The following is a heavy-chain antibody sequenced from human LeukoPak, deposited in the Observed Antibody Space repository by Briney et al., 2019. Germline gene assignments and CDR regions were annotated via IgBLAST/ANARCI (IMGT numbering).Heavy chain of an antibody. J-gene: IGHJ6*03. CDR1: GGSISNYY. V-gene: IGHV4-59*12. Sequence: SETLSLTCSVSGGSISNYYWNWIRQTPGKGLEWIGSMFHSGSTYYNPSLKSRVTISVDTSKNQFSLKLSSVTAADTAVYYCARVLGGSGSYYYYYMDVWGKGTTVTISS. CDR3: ARVLGGSGSYYYYYMDV. CDR2: MFHSGST. D-gene: IGHD3-10*01.